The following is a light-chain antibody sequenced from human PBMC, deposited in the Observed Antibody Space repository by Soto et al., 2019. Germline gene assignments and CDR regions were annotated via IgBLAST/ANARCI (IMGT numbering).Light chain of an antibody. J-gene: IGKJ4*01. V-gene: IGKV3-11*01. CDR2: DAS. CDR3: QQRSDWPST. Sequence: EIVLTQSPATLSLSPGERATLSCRASRSVTGYLAWYQQKPGQAPRLLIYDASSRATGVPARFSGSGSGTAFTLTITSLEPEDFAVYYCQQRSDWPSTFGGGTKVEI. CDR1: RSVTGY.